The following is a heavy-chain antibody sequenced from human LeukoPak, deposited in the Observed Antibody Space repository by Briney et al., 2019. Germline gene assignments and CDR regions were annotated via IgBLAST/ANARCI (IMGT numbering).Heavy chain of an antibody. CDR3: ARGYYYDSSGHIDY. CDR1: RFSFSSYG. V-gene: IGHV3-33*01. J-gene: IGHJ4*02. Sequence: SGGSLRLSCAASRFSFSSYGMHWVRQAPGKGLEWVAVIWYDGSSKYYADSVKGRFTISRDNSKNTLYLQMNSLRAEDTAVYYCARGYYYDSSGHIDYWGQGTLVTVSS. D-gene: IGHD3-22*01. CDR2: IWYDGSSK.